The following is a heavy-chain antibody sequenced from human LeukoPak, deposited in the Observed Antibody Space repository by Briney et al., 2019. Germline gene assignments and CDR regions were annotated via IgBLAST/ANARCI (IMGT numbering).Heavy chain of an antibody. Sequence: ASVKVSCKASGYTFTSYYIHWFRQAPGQGLEWTGVINPNGGSTSYAQRFQGRVTMTRDTSTGTVYMELSSLRSEDTAVHYCARDLGGSWDAFDIWGQGTLVTVSS. CDR2: INPNGGST. J-gene: IGHJ3*02. D-gene: IGHD6-13*01. V-gene: IGHV1-46*01. CDR3: ARDLGGSWDAFDI. CDR1: GYTFTSYY.